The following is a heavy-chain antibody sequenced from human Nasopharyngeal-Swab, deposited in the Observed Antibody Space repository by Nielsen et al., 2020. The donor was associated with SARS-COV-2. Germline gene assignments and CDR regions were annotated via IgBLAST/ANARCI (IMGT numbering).Heavy chain of an antibody. CDR1: GFPFSAYG. J-gene: IGHJ3*02. D-gene: IGHD2/OR15-2a*01. CDR2: IAYDGRTK. V-gene: IGHV3-30*02. CDR3: AREGIDAFDI. Sequence: GESLKISCAAAGFPFSAYGMHWVRQAPGRGLEWLTFIAYDGRTKYSADSVRGRFTVSRDNSKSTLHLQMSSLRAEDTATYYCAREGIDAFDIWGQGTMVTVSS.